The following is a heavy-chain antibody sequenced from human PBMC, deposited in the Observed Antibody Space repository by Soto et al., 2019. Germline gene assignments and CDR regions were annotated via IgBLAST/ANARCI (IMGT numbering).Heavy chain of an antibody. CDR3: VRNNYDFWSGYPNYGMDV. CDR2: IHPNTGGT. Sequence: ASVKVSCKTSGYTFTGYYIHWVRQAPGQGLEWMGWIHPNTGGTNYAQKYQDWVTMTRDTSISTAYLELSRLRSDDTAVYYCVRNNYDFWSGYPNYGMDVWGQGTTVTVSS. CDR1: GYTFTGYY. V-gene: IGHV1-2*04. D-gene: IGHD3-3*01. J-gene: IGHJ6*02.